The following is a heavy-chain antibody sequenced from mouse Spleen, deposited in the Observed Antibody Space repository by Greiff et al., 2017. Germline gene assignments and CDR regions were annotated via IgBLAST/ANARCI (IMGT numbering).Heavy chain of an antibody. J-gene: IGHJ4*01. Sequence: QVQLQQPGAELVKPGASVKLSCKASGYTFTSYWMHWVKQRPGQGLEWIGMIHPNSGSTNYNEKFKSKATLTVDKSSSTAYMQLSSLTSEDSAVYYCAREVRVEGYAMDYWGQGTSVTVSS. CDR2: IHPNSGST. CDR1: GYTFTSYW. D-gene: IGHD2-14*01. CDR3: AREVRVEGYAMDY. V-gene: IGHV1-64*01.